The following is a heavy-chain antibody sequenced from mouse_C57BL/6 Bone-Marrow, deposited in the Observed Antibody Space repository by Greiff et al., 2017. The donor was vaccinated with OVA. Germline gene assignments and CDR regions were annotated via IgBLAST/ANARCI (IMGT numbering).Heavy chain of an antibody. Sequence: VKLVESGPGLVAPSQSLSITCTVSGFSLTSYGVHWVRQPPGKGLEWLVVIWSDGSTTYNSALKSRLSISKDNSKSQVFLKMNSLQTDDTAMYYCARHSNCYYGDAMDYWGQGTSVTVSS. CDR2: IWSDGST. CDR1: GFSLTSYG. CDR3: ARHSNCYYGDAMDY. D-gene: IGHD1-1*01. J-gene: IGHJ4*01. V-gene: IGHV2-6-1*01.